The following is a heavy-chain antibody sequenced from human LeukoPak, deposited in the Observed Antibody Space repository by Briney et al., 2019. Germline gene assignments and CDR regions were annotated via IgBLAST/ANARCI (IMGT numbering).Heavy chain of an antibody. J-gene: IGHJ5*02. V-gene: IGHV4-59*08. CDR1: GGSISSYY. CDR2: IYYSGST. CDR3: ARHSYYDILTGFDP. D-gene: IGHD3-9*01. Sequence: SETLSLTCSVSGGSISSYYWSWIRQPPGKGLEWIGYIYYSGSTHYNPSLKSRVTISADTSKKQFSLKLGSVTAADTAVYYCARHSYYDILTGFDPWGQGTLVTVSS.